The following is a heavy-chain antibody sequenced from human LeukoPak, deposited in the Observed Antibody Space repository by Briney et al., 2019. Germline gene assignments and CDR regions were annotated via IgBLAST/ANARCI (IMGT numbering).Heavy chain of an antibody. D-gene: IGHD1-26*01. CDR1: GYTFTGYY. V-gene: IGHV1-2*02. CDR3: ARLRVGATRNWFDP. J-gene: IGHJ5*02. CDR2: INPNSGGT. Sequence: ASVKVSCKASGYTFTGYYMHWVRQAPGQGLEWMGWINPNSGGTNYAQKFQGRVTITRNTSISTAYMELSSLRSEDTAVYYCARLRVGATRNWFDPWGQGTLVTVSS.